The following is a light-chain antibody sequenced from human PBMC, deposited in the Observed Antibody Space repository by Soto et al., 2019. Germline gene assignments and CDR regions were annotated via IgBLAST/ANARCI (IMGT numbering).Light chain of an antibody. J-gene: IGKJ4*01. CDR2: KAS. CDR3: QLYNSYPLT. CDR1: QSISSW. V-gene: IGKV1-5*03. Sequence: DIQMTQSPSTLSASVGDRVTITCRASQSISSWLAWYQQKPGKAPNLLIYKASSLESGVPSRFSGSGSRTEFTLTISSLQPDDFATYYCQLYNSYPLTFGGGTKVEIK.